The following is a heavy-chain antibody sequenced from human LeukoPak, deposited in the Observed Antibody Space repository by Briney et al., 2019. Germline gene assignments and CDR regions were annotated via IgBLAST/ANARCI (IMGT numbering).Heavy chain of an antibody. D-gene: IGHD3-16*01. J-gene: IGHJ6*03. CDR2: IYYSGTT. V-gene: IGHV4-59*01. CDR1: GGSISTNY. Sequence: SETLSLTCTVSGGSISTNYWSWIRQPPGRGLEWIGYIYYSGTTNYSPSLKSRVTISVDTSKNQFSLKLTSGTAADTAVYYCARTLRWFPQGTFYNFYMDVWGKGTTVTVSS. CDR3: ARTLRWFPQGTFYNFYMDV.